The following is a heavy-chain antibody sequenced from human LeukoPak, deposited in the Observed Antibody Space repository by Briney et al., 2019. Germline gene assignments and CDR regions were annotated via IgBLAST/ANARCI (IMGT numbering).Heavy chain of an antibody. CDR2: ISSGGGSI. V-gene: IGHV3-48*03. Sequence: GGSLRLSCAASGFTFSTYEMNWVRQAPGKGLEWVSYISSGGGSISCADSVKGRFTISRDNAKNSLYLQLNSLSAEDTAVYYCARVSHDPTSYYYYMDVWGKGTTVTVSS. CDR3: ARVSHDPTSYYYYMDV. CDR1: GFTFSTYE. D-gene: IGHD3-3*01. J-gene: IGHJ6*03.